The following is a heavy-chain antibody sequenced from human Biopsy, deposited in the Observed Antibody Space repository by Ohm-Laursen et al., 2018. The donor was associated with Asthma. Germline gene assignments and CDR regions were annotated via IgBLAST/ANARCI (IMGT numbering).Heavy chain of an antibody. CDR3: ARAVDYSHYYGIDV. V-gene: IGHV1-18*01. CDR1: GYTFNSAG. Sequence: SVKVSCKTSGYTFNSAGITWVRQAPGQGLEWMGWISVYNGNTKVAQKLQDRVTMITDRSTSTAYMELRSLRSDDTAVYFCARAVDYSHYYGIDVWGQGTTVTVS. D-gene: IGHD3-10*01. CDR2: ISVYNGNT. J-gene: IGHJ6*02.